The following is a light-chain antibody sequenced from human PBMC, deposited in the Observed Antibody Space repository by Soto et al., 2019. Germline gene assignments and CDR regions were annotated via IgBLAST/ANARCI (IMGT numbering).Light chain of an antibody. CDR3: SSYTSTSTV. CDR2: EVN. J-gene: IGLJ2*01. Sequence: QSVLTQPASVSGSPGQSISISCTGTSNDIGIYNYVSWYQQYPGKAPKLMIYEVNNRLSGVSNRFSGSKPGNTASLTISGLQAEDEAYYYCSSYTSTSTVFGGGTKVTVL. V-gene: IGLV2-14*01. CDR1: SNDIGIYNY.